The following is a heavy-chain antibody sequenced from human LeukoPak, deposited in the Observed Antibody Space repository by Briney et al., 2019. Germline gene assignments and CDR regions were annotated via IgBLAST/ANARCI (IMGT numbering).Heavy chain of an antibody. J-gene: IGHJ3*01. Sequence: SETLSLTCTVSGGYINTYYWSWIRQTPGKGLEWIGYVYHSGSTNYNPSFKSRVTVSIDTSKNQFSLKLSSVTAADTAVYYCASYARSAVPGKFVSAPYALDFWGPGTMVTVSS. D-gene: IGHD6-19*01. V-gene: IGHV4-59*01. CDR1: GGYINTYY. CDR3: ASYARSAVPGKFVSAPYALDF. CDR2: VYHSGST.